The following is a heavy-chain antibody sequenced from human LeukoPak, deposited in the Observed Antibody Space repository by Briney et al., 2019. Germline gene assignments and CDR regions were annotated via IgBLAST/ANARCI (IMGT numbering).Heavy chain of an antibody. CDR3: ARMDTRGWYYFED. Sequence: GGSLRLSCAASGFTFSSYAMSWVCQAPGKGLEWVSAISGSGGSTYYADSVKGRFTISRDNSQNTVYLQMNSLRAADTAVYYCARMDTRGWYYFEDWGQGTLVTVSS. J-gene: IGHJ4*02. CDR1: GFTFSSYA. D-gene: IGHD6-19*01. V-gene: IGHV3-23*01. CDR2: ISGSGGST.